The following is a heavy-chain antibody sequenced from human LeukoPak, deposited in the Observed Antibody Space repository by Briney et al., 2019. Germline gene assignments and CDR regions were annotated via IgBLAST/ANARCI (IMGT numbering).Heavy chain of an antibody. J-gene: IGHJ4*02. D-gene: IGHD6-19*01. CDR3: ARDIGVGYSSGWSLGY. CDR1: GFTFGSYS. CDR2: ISSSSSYI. Sequence: GGSLRLSCAASGFTFGSYSMNWVRQAPGKGLEWVSSISSSSSYIYYADSVKGRFTISRDNAKNSLYLQMNSLRAEDTAVYYCARDIGVGYSSGWSLGYWGQGTLVTVSS. V-gene: IGHV3-21*01.